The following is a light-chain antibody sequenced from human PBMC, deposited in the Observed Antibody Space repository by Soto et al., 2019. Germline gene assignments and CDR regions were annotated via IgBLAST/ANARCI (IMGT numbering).Light chain of an antibody. Sequence: EIVMTQSPATLSVSPGERGTLSCRASQSVSSNLAWYQQKPGQAPRLLIYGASTRATGIPARFSGSRSGKEFTLTISRLQSEDFAVYYCQQYNNWPWTFGQGTKVEIK. J-gene: IGKJ1*01. CDR3: QQYNNWPWT. CDR2: GAS. V-gene: IGKV3-15*01. CDR1: QSVSSN.